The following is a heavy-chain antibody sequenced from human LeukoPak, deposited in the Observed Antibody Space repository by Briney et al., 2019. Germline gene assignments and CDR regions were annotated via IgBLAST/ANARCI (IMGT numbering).Heavy chain of an antibody. J-gene: IGHJ4*02. CDR3: ASTSTIFGVVTLDY. CDR1: GGTFSSYA. D-gene: IGHD3-3*01. V-gene: IGHV1-69*05. CDR2: IIPIFGTA. Sequence: SVKVSCKASGGTFSSYAISWVRQAPGQGLGWMGRIIPIFGTANYAQKFQGRVTITTDESTSTAYMELSSLRSEDTAVYYCASTSTIFGVVTLDYWGQGTLVTVSS.